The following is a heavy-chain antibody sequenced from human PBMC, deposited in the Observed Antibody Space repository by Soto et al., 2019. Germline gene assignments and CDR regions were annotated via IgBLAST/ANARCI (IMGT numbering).Heavy chain of an antibody. V-gene: IGHV4-39*01. Sequence: SETLSLTCTVSGGSISSSSYYWGWIRQPPGKGLEWIGSIYYSGSTYYNPSLKSRVTISVDTSKNQFSLKLSSVTAADTAVYYCARRGDSSGYHAYLSYFVYWGQGTLVTVFS. D-gene: IGHD3-22*01. J-gene: IGHJ4*02. CDR3: ARRGDSSGYHAYLSYFVY. CDR1: GGSISSSSYY. CDR2: IYYSGST.